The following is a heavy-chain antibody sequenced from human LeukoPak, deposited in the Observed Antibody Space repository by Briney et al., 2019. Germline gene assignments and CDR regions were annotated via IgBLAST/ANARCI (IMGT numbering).Heavy chain of an antibody. V-gene: IGHV3-74*01. CDR2: TNSDGSLP. CDR3: ARGLLGYSNTWNDH. J-gene: IGHJ5*02. D-gene: IGHD6-13*01. Sequence: PGGSLRLSCAASGFTFSRYWMHWVRQAPGKGLVWVSRTNSDGSLPSYADSVKGRFTISRDNAKNTLYLQMNSLGVEDTAIYYCARGLLGYSNTWNDHWGQGTLVTVSS. CDR1: GFTFSRYW.